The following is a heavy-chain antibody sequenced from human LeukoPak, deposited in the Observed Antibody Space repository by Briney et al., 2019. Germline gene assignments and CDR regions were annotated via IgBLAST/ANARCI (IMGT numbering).Heavy chain of an antibody. CDR1: GFTFSSYA. D-gene: IGHD6-13*01. CDR2: ISYDGSNK. CDR3: AREESWSFDY. J-gene: IGHJ4*02. V-gene: IGHV3-30-3*01. Sequence: GRSLRLSCAASGFTFSSYAMHWVRQAPGKGLEWVAVISYDGSNKYYADSVKGRFIISRDNSKNTLYLQMNSLRAGDTAVYYCAREESWSFDYWGQGTLVTVSS.